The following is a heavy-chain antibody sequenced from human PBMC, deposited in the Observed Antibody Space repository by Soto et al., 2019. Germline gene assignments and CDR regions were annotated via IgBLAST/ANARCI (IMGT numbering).Heavy chain of an antibody. J-gene: IGHJ6*02. Sequence: ASVKVSCNASGYTFTSYGISLVRQAPGQGLEWMGWISAYNGNTNYAQKLQGRVTMTTDTSTSTAYMELRSLRSDDTAVYYCARDQLYGSGSYSYYYYYGMDVWGQGTTVTVSS. V-gene: IGHV1-18*01. CDR3: ARDQLYGSGSYSYYYYYGMDV. D-gene: IGHD3-10*01. CDR2: ISAYNGNT. CDR1: GYTFTSYG.